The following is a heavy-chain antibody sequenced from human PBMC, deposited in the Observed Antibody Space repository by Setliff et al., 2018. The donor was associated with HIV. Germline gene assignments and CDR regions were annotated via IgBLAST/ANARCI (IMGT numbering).Heavy chain of an antibody. Sequence: SETLSLTCTVSDSGTYYWSWIRQPAGKGLEWIGRVSSRGDTNYNPSLKSRVTMSVDTSKNQFSLKLTSVTASDTAVYYCARAAAGNTGPFDLWGQGPLVTVSS. D-gene: IGHD4-17*01. V-gene: IGHV4-4*07. CDR2: VSSRGDT. CDR1: DSGTYY. CDR3: ARAAAGNTGPFDL. J-gene: IGHJ4*02.